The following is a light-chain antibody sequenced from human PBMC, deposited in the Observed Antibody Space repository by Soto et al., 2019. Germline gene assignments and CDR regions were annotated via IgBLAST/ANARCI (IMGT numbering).Light chain of an antibody. CDR3: QTWGTAYVL. CDR2: VNSDGSH. J-gene: IGLJ2*01. Sequence: QPVLTQSPSASASLGASVKLTCTLSSGHSSYAIAWHQQQPEKGPRYLMKVNSDGSHSKGDGIPDRFSGSSSGAERYFTISSLQSEDAADYYCQTWGTAYVLFGGGTKLTVL. V-gene: IGLV4-69*01. CDR1: SGHSSYA.